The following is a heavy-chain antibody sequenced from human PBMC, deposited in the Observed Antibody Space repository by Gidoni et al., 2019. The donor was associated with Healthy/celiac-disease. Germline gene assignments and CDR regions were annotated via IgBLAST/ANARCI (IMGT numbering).Heavy chain of an antibody. Sequence: QVQLVQSGAEVKKPGSSVKVSCKASGGTFSSYAISWVRQAPGQGLEWMGGIIPIFGTANYAQKFQGRVTITADESTSTAYMELSSLRSEDTAVYYCARARAFRQRGYSYGYSDYWGQGTLVTVSS. CDR2: IIPIFGTA. V-gene: IGHV1-69*01. CDR3: ARARAFRQRGYSYGYSDY. D-gene: IGHD5-18*01. CDR1: GGTFSSYA. J-gene: IGHJ4*02.